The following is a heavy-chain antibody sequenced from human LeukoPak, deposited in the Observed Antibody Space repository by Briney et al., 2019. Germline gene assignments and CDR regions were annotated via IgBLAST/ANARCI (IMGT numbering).Heavy chain of an antibody. CDR3: ARLRYSYDDY. D-gene: IGHD5-18*01. Sequence: SETLSLTCTVSGGSISSSSYYWGWIRQPPGKGLEWIGSIYYSGSTYYNPSLKSRVTISVDTSKNQFSLKLSSVTAADTAVYYCARLRYSYDDYWGQGTLVTVSS. CDR2: IYYSGST. V-gene: IGHV4-39*01. CDR1: GGSISSSSYY. J-gene: IGHJ4*02.